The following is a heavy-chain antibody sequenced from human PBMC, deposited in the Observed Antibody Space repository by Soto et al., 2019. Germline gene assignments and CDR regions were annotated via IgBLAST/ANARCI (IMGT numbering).Heavy chain of an antibody. V-gene: IGHV5-51*01. Sequence: PGESLKISYNGSGYSFTIYWIGWVRQIPGKGLEWMGIIYPGDSDTRYSPSFQGQVTISADKSISTAYLQWRSLKASDTAMYYCARHAGYCSSTSCPYYYYGMAVWGQGTTVTVSS. D-gene: IGHD2-2*01. CDR2: IYPGDSDT. J-gene: IGHJ6*02. CDR1: GYSFTIYW. CDR3: ARHAGYCSSTSCPYYYYGMAV.